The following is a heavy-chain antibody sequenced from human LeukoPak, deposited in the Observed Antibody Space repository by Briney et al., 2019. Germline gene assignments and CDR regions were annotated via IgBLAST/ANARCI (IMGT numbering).Heavy chain of an antibody. J-gene: IGHJ4*02. CDR1: GGSISSSSYY. CDR2: IYYSGST. V-gene: IGHV4-39*01. CDR3: ASYDFWSGRSLFDY. Sequence: SETLSLTCTVSGGSISSSSYYWGWIRQPPGKGLGWIGSIYYSGSTYYNPSLKSRVTISVDTSKNQFSLKLSSVTAADTAVYYCASYDFWSGRSLFDYWGQGTLVTVSS. D-gene: IGHD3-3*01.